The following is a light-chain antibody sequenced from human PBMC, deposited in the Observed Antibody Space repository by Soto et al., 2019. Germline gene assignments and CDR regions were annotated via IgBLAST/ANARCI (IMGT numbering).Light chain of an antibody. J-gene: IGKJ3*01. Sequence: DIQMTQSPTSLSASVGDRVTITCRASQDIRNFVAWYQQKPGKAPKLLIYAASTLQSGVPSRFSGSGSGTDFSRTINGLQPEDVATYSCQKYSSVPVFGPGTKVEIK. CDR3: QKYSSVPV. V-gene: IGKV1-27*01. CDR1: QDIRNF. CDR2: AAS.